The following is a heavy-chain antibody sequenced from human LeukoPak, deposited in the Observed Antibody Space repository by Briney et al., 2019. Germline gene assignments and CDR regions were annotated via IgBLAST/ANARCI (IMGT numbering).Heavy chain of an antibody. J-gene: IGHJ5*02. CDR2: INHSGST. CDR1: GGSFSGYY. CDR3: ARGRRGYRSSTSCSANWFDP. V-gene: IGHV4-34*01. Sequence: SETLSLTCAVYGGSFSGYYWSWIRQPPGKGLEWIGEINHSGSTNYNPSLKSRVTISVDTSKNQFSLKLSSVTAADTAVYYCARGRRGYRSSTSCSANWFDPWGQGTLVTVSS. D-gene: IGHD2-2*01.